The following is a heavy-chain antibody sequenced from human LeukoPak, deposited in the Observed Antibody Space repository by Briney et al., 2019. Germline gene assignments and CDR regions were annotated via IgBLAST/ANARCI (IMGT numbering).Heavy chain of an antibody. J-gene: IGHJ4*02. CDR2: ISSGGTII. CDR1: GFTFSSYS. D-gene: IGHD3-3*01. CDR3: ARVLSHLIDY. V-gene: IGHV3-48*02. Sequence: GGSLRLSCAASGFTFSSYSMNWVRKAPGKGLEWVSYISSGGTIIYYADSMKGRFTVSRDNAKNSLYLQMNSLRDEDTAVYYCARVLSHLIDYWGQGTLVTVSS.